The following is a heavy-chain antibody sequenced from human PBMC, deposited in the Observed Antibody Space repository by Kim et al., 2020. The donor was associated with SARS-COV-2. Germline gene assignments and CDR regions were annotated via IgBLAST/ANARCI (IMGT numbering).Heavy chain of an antibody. D-gene: IGHD3-10*01. V-gene: IGHV1-3*01. CDR2: INAGNGNT. J-gene: IGHJ6*02. CDR3: ARDGVLWFGELEGYYYYGMDV. Sequence: ASVKVSCKASGYTFTSYAMHWVRQAPGQRLEWMGWINAGNGNTKYSQKFQGRVTITRDTSASTAYMELSSLRSEDTAVYYCARDGVLWFGELEGYYYYGMDVWGQGTTVTVSS. CDR1: GYTFTSYA.